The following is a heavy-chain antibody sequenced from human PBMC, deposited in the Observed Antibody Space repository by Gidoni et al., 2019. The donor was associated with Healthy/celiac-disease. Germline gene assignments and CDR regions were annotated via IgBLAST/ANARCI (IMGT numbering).Heavy chain of an antibody. CDR3: ARDRRGYSGSYYY. CDR1: VFTVSSNY. V-gene: IGHV3-66*01. Sequence: EVQLVESGGGLVQPGGSLRLSWAASVFTVSSNYMSWVRQAPGKGLVWVSVIYSGGSTYYADSVKGRFTISRDNSKNTLYLQMNSLRAEDTAVYYCARDRRGYSGSYYYWGQGTLVTVSS. CDR2: IYSGGST. J-gene: IGHJ4*02. D-gene: IGHD1-26*01.